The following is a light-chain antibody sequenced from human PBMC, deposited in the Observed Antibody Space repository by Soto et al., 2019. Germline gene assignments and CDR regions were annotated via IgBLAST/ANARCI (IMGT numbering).Light chain of an antibody. CDR1: GSNIGAGYD. J-gene: IGLJ2*01. CDR2: ANT. Sequence: QSALTQPPSVSGAPGQRVTISCTGSGSNIGAGYDVHWYQHFPGTAPKLLIHANTNRPSGVPDRFSASKSGTSASLAITGLQAEDEAAYYCQSYDSSLKTSIFGGGTKLTVL. CDR3: QSYDSSLKTSI. V-gene: IGLV1-40*01.